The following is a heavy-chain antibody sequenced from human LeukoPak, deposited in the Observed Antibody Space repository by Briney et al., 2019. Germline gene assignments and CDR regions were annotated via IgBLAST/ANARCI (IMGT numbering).Heavy chain of an antibody. CDR2: IWYDGSNK. V-gene: IGHV3-33*01. CDR1: GFTFGGYG. D-gene: IGHD2-15*01. Sequence: GGSLRLSCAASGFTFGGYGMHWVRQTPGEGLEWVAAIWYDGSNKYYADSVKGRFTVSRDNSKNTLYLQMNSLRGEDTAVYYCARDIVASGGRYFDHWGQGTLVTGSS. J-gene: IGHJ4*02. CDR3: ARDIVASGGRYFDH.